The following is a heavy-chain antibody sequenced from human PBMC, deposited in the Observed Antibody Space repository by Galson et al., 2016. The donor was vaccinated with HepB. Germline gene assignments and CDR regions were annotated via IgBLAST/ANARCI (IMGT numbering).Heavy chain of an antibody. Sequence: ETLSLTCTVSGGSISSYYWNWIRQPPGKGLEWIGYIYHSGSTYYNPSLKSRVTISVDTSKNQFSLKLSSVTAADTAVYYCARGDDILTGTYYFDYWGQGTLVTVSS. D-gene: IGHD3-9*01. J-gene: IGHJ4*02. CDR2: IYHSGST. V-gene: IGHV4-59*08. CDR3: ARGDDILTGTYYFDY. CDR1: GGSISSYY.